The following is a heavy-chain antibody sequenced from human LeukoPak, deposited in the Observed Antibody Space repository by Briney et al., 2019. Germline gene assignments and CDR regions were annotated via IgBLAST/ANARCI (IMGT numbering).Heavy chain of an antibody. Sequence: KPGGSLRLSCAASGFTFSDYYMSWIRQVPGKGLEWVSYISSSGSTIYYADSVKGRFTISWDNAKNSLDLQMNSLRADDTAVYYCALSSGWPGAQNYWGQGTLVTVSS. CDR2: ISSSGSTI. J-gene: IGHJ4*02. V-gene: IGHV3-11*01. CDR3: ALSSGWPGAQNY. CDR1: GFTFSDYY. D-gene: IGHD6-19*01.